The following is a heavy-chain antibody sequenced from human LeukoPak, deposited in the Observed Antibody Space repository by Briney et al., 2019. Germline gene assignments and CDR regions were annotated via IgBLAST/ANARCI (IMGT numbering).Heavy chain of an antibody. CDR2: ISWDGGST. D-gene: IGHD4-17*01. V-gene: IGHV3-43D*03. CDR1: GFTFDDYA. J-gene: IGHJ4*02. Sequence: GGPLRLSCAASGFTFDDYAMHWVRQAPGKGLEWVSLISWDGGSTYYADSVKGRFTISRDNSKNSLYLQMNSLRAEDTALYYCAKDRGDIGDYVPLDFDYWGQGTLVTVS. CDR3: AKDRGDIGDYVPLDFDY.